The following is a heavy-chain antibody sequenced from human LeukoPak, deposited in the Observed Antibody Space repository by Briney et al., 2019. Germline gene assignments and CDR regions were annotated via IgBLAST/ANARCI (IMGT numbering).Heavy chain of an antibody. Sequence: GESLRLSCTASGFTFSDCDMDWFRQAPGKGLQWVSSISYMGDHRYYADSAKGRFTISRDNAKNSLYLQMDNLRADDTAVYYCGKAFPPLRVAAAGDYWGQGTLVTVSS. V-gene: IGHV3-21*06. CDR2: ISYMGDHR. D-gene: IGHD6-25*01. CDR1: GFTFSDCD. CDR3: GKAFPPLRVAAAGDY. J-gene: IGHJ4*02.